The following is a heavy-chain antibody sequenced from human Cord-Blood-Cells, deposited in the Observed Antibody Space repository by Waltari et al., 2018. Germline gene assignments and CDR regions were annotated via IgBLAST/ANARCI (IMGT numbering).Heavy chain of an antibody. J-gene: IGHJ4*02. D-gene: IGHD6-13*01. CDR3: ARSSQYSSSWFDY. CDR2: INPNSGGT. V-gene: IGHV1-2*04. Sequence: QVQLVQSGAEVKKPGASVKVSCKASGYTFTGYYMHWVRQAPGQGLEWMGWINPNSGGTNYAQKLQGWVTMTRDTSISTAYMELSRLRSDDTAVYYCARSSQYSSSWFDYWGQGTLVTVSS. CDR1: GYTFTGYY.